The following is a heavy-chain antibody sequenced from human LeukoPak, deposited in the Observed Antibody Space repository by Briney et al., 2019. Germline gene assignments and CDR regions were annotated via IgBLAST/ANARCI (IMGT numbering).Heavy chain of an antibody. CDR2: IYSGGST. D-gene: IGHD6-13*01. J-gene: IGHJ4*02. Sequence: GGSLRLSCAASGFTVSSNYMSWVRQAPGKGLEWVSVIYSGGSTYYADSVKGRFTISRDNSKNTLYLQMSSLRAEDTAVYYCAREGQQLTFDYWGQGTLVTVSS. CDR1: GFTVSSNY. CDR3: AREGQQLTFDY. V-gene: IGHV3-53*01.